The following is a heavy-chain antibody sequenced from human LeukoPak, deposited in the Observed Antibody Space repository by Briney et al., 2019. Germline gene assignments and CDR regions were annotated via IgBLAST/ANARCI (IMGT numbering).Heavy chain of an antibody. Sequence: PGGSLRFSCAASGFTFSSYGMHWVRQAPGKGLEWVAVISYDGSNKYYADSVEGRFTISRDNSKNTLYLQMNSLRAEDTAVYYCARAQLRLAFDYWGQGTLVTVSS. D-gene: IGHD2-2*01. CDR1: GFTFSSYG. V-gene: IGHV3-30*03. CDR3: ARAQLRLAFDY. CDR2: ISYDGSNK. J-gene: IGHJ4*02.